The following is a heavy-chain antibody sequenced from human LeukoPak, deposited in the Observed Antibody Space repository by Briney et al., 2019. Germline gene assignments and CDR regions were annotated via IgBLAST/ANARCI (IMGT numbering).Heavy chain of an antibody. CDR2: INWNGGST. CDR1: GFTFDNYG. J-gene: IGHJ6*03. CDR3: ARKGYCSSTSCYKPPPDYYMDV. V-gene: IGHV3-20*04. D-gene: IGHD2-2*02. Sequence: GGSLRLSCAASGFTFDNYGMSWVRQAPGKGLEWVSGINWNGGSTGYADSVKGRFTISRDNAKNSLYLQMNSLRAEDTALYYCARKGYCSSTSCYKPPPDYYMDVWGKGTTVTVSS.